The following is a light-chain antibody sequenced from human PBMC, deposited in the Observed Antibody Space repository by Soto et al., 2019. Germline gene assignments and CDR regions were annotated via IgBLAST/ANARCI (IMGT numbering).Light chain of an antibody. CDR1: SSDIGTYNR. V-gene: IGLV2-18*02. CDR3: NSFTTSNTYV. Sequence: QSALAQPASVSGSPGQSITISCIGTSSDIGTYNRVSWYQQPPGTVPKLIIYEVNNRPSGVPDRFSGSKSGNTASLIISGLQAEDEADYYCNSFTTSNTYVFGTGTKVTVL. J-gene: IGLJ1*01. CDR2: EVN.